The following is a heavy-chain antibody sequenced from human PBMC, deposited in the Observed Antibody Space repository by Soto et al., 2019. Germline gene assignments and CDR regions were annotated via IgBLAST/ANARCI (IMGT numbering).Heavy chain of an antibody. J-gene: IGHJ4*02. D-gene: IGHD5-18*01. Sequence: EVQLVESGGGLIQPGGSLRLSCAASGFTVSSNYMSWVRQAPGKGLEGVSVIYSGGSTYYADSVKGRFTISRDNSKNTLYVQKNSLTAEATAVYYCARTHTAMATYYFDYWGQGTLVTVSS. V-gene: IGHV3-53*01. CDR3: ARTHTAMATYYFDY. CDR2: IYSGGST. CDR1: GFTVSSNY.